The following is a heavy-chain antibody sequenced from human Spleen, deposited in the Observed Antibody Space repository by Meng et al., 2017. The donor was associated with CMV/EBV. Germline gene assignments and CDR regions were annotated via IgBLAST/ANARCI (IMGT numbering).Heavy chain of an antibody. Sequence: GESLKISCAASGFTFSSYWMSWVRQAPGKGLEWVANIKQDGSEKHYVDSVKGRFTISRDNAKNSLYLQMNSLRAEDTAVYYCTRDPMGWNRPWSDSWGQGTLVTVSS. J-gene: IGHJ4*02. CDR2: IKQDGSEK. CDR3: TRDPMGWNRPWSDS. V-gene: IGHV3-7*01. CDR1: GFTFSSYW. D-gene: IGHD1-1*01.